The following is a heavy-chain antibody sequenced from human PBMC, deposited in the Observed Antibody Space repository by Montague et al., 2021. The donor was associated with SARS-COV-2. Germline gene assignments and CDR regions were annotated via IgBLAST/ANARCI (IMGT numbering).Heavy chain of an antibody. D-gene: IGHD3-22*01. CDR1: GGTFSGYH. CDR2: INTIGST. CDR3: ARGRIDVNMIVVVVAGASFYMDV. V-gene: IGHV4-34*01. Sequence: SETLSLTCAVYGGTFSGYHWTWIRQSPGKGLEWIGEINTIGSTNYNPSLKSRITMSGDTSKNQFSLKLTSVTAADTAVYYCARGRIDVNMIVVVVAGASFYMDVWGKGTTVTVSS. J-gene: IGHJ6*03.